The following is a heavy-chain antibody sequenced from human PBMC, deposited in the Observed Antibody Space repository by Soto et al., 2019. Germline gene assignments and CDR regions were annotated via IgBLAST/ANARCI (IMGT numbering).Heavy chain of an antibody. Sequence: QVQLQESGPGLVKPSQTVSLTCTVSGGSISSGGHYWSWIRQHPGKGLEWIGYIYYTGSTYYNPSLKSRFSISVDTSKNQFSLKLSSVTAADTAVYYCARAGPYDFWSGYPFEYWGQGTLVTVSS. CDR1: GGSISSGGHY. J-gene: IGHJ4*02. V-gene: IGHV4-31*03. CDR3: ARAGPYDFWSGYPFEY. D-gene: IGHD3-3*01. CDR2: IYYTGST.